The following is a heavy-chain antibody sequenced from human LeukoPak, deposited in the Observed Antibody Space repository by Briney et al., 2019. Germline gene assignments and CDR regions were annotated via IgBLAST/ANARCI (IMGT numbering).Heavy chain of an antibody. V-gene: IGHV3-33*01. CDR1: GFTFSSYG. D-gene: IGHD3-10*01. J-gene: IGHJ4*02. CDR3: ARDLSGFGELLFFFDY. Sequence: GGSLRLSCAASGFTFSSYGMHWVRQAPGKGLEWVAVIWYDGSNKYYADSVKGRFTISRDNSKNTLYLQMNSLRAEDTAVYYCARDLSGFGELLFFFDYWGQGTLVTVSS. CDR2: IWYDGSNK.